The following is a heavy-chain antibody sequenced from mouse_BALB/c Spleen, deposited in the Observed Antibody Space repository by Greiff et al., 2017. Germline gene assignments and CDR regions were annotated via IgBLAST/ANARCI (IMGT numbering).Heavy chain of an antibody. Sequence: VQLKESGPGLVKPSQSLSLTCTVTGYSITSDYAWNWIRQFPGNKLEWMGYISYSGSTSYNPSLKSRISITRDTSKNQFFLQLNSVTTEDTATYYCARLDYGSNLFDYWGQGTTLTVSS. CDR1: GYSITSDYA. CDR3: ARLDYGSNLFDY. CDR2: ISYSGST. D-gene: IGHD1-1*01. J-gene: IGHJ2*01. V-gene: IGHV3-2*02.